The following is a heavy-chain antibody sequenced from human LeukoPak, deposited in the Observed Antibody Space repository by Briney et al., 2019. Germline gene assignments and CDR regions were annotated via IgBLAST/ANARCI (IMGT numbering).Heavy chain of an antibody. Sequence: SETLSLTCTVSGGSISSGGYYWSWIRQHPGKGLEWIGYIYYSGSTYYNPSLKSRVTISVDTSKNQFSLKLSSVTAADTAVDYCARGREYQLLDFDYWGQGTLVTVSS. CDR2: IYYSGST. D-gene: IGHD2-2*01. J-gene: IGHJ4*02. V-gene: IGHV4-31*03. CDR1: GGSISSGGYY. CDR3: ARGREYQLLDFDY.